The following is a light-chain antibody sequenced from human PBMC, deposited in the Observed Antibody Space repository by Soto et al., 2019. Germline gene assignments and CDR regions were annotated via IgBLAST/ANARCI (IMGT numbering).Light chain of an antibody. CDR1: QSVGIF. J-gene: IGKJ1*01. CDR3: QHYRHSSPGA. V-gene: IGKV1-5*01. CDR2: DAS. Sequence: IQLNQSPSTLSASVGDRVTITCRASQSVGIFLAWYQQKQGKAPNLLIYDASNLDGGVPPRFNCSGYRTEFTLSFSRMQPDDFTTYKGQHYRHSSPGALGQDTKVEIK.